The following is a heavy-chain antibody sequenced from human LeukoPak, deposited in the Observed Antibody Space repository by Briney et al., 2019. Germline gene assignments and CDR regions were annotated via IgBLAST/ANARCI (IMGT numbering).Heavy chain of an antibody. D-gene: IGHD1-26*01. V-gene: IGHV4-39*07. CDR1: GGSISSSNYY. CDR3: ARDRVRGSSNPYFDY. J-gene: IGHJ4*02. Sequence: SETLSLTCTVSGGSISSSNYYWGWIRQPPGKGLEWIESIYYSGSTYYNPSLKSRVTISVDTSKNQFSLKLSSVTAADTAVYYCARDRVRGSSNPYFDYWGQGTLVTVSS. CDR2: IYYSGST.